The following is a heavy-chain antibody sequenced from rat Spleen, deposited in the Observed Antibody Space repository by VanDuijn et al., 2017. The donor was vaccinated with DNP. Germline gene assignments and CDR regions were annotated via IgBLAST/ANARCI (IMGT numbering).Heavy chain of an antibody. Sequence: QVQLKESGPGLVQPSQTLSLACTVSGFSLISHHVHWVRQPSGKGLEWMGMIWTGGGTEYNSALKSRLSITRDTSKSQVFLKMHRLQTEDTATYYCARHGYWSLYAMDVWGQGTSVTVSS. J-gene: IGHJ4*01. V-gene: IGHV2-43*01. CDR2: IWTGGGT. CDR3: ARHGYWSLYAMDV. CDR1: GFSLISHH. D-gene: IGHD4-2*01.